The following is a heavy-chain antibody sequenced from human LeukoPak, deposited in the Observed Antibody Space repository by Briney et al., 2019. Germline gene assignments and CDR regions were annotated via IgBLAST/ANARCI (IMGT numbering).Heavy chain of an antibody. CDR3: ARGGGYSYGSFDY. V-gene: IGHV4-59*01. CDR2: IYYSGST. D-gene: IGHD5-18*01. J-gene: IGHJ4*02. CDR1: GDSINDYY. Sequence: SETLSLTCTVSGDSINDYYWIWIPQSPGKGLEWIGYIYYSGSTSYNPSLKSRVTISLDTSNNHFSLKLRSVTAADTAVYYCARGGGYSYGSFDYWGQGTLVTVSS.